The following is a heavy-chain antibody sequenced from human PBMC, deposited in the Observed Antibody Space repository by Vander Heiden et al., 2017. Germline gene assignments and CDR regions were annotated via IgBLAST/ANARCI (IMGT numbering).Heavy chain of an antibody. CDR1: GYTFTNYY. D-gene: IGHD5-18*01. CDR3: ARSSGYTYGYSFDY. Sequence: QVQLVQSGAEVKKPGDSVRVSCKASGYTFTNYYMHWVRQATGQGLEWMGLINPSADASSSAQNFQGRVTMTRDTSTSTVYMELSSLRSEDMAVYYCARSSGYTYGYSFDYWGQGTLVTVSS. J-gene: IGHJ4*02. CDR2: INPSADAS. V-gene: IGHV1-46*01.